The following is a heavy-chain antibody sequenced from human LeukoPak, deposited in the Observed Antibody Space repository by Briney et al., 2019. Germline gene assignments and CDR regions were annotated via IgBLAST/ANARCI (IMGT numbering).Heavy chain of an antibody. CDR3: AKFRITIFGVVIPPDY. J-gene: IGHJ4*02. CDR1: GFTVSFYA. Sequence: GGSLRLSCAASGFTVSFYAMSWVRQAPGKGLEWVSVIAGGGSSTYYADSVKGRFTISRDNSKNTLYLQMNSLRAEDTAVYYCAKFRITIFGVVIPPDYWGQGTLVTVSS. CDR2: IAGGGSST. V-gene: IGHV3-23*01. D-gene: IGHD3-3*01.